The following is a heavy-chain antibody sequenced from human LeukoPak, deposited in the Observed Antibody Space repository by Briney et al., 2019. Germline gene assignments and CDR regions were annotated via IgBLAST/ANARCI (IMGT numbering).Heavy chain of an antibody. J-gene: IGHJ4*02. CDR2: INHSGST. D-gene: IGHD3-10*01. V-gene: IGHV4-34*01. CDR3: ARDYYY. Sequence: PSETLSLTCAVYGGSFSGYYWSWIRQPPGKGLEWIGEINHSGSTNYNPSLKSRVTISVDTSKNQFSLKLSSATAADTAVYYCARDYYYWGQGTLVTVSS. CDR1: GGSFSGYY.